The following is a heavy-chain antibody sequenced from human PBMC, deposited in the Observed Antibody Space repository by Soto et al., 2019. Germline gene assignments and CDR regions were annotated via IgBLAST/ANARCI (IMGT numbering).Heavy chain of an antibody. CDR2: IYYSGST. Sequence: QVQLQVSGPGLVKPSETLSLTCTVSGGSISSYYWSWIRQPPGKGLEWIGYIYYSGSTNYNPALKSRVTISVDTAKNQFSLKLSSVTAADTAVYYCARRYGSSFGIWGQGTIVTVSS. V-gene: IGHV4-59*08. CDR1: GGSISSYY. D-gene: IGHD3-10*01. CDR3: ARRYGSSFGI. J-gene: IGHJ3*02.